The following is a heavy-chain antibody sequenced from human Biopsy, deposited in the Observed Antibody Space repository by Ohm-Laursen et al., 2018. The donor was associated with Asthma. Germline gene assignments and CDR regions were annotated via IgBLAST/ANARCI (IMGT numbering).Heavy chain of an antibody. CDR2: IYHLGNA. CDR1: GGSISVSNW. Sequence: SETLSLTCDVSGGSISVSNWWSWVRQPPGRGLEWIGQIYHLGNANYNPSLKSRVTMSVDKPKNQFSLKLSSVTAADTAVYYCARASVAASSNWFDPWGQGTLVTVSS. D-gene: IGHD6-19*01. J-gene: IGHJ5*02. CDR3: ARASVAASSNWFDP. V-gene: IGHV4-4*02.